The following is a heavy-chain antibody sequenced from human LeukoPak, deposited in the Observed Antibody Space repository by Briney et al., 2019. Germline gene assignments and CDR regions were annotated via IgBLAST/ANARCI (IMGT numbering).Heavy chain of an antibody. Sequence: PSETLSLTCTVSGGSISSYYWSWIRQPQGKGLEWIGYIYYSGSTNYNHYLKSRVTISVDTSKDQFSLKLSSVTAADTAVYYCARDRGVGDYGGNYWFDTWGQGTLVTVSS. D-gene: IGHD4-23*01. J-gene: IGHJ5*02. CDR3: ARDRGVGDYGGNYWFDT. CDR1: GGSISSYY. CDR2: IYYSGST. V-gene: IGHV4-59*01.